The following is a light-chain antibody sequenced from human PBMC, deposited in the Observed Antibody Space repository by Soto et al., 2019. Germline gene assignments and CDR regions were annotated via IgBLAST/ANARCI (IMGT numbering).Light chain of an antibody. CDR2: DAS. V-gene: IGKV3-15*01. J-gene: IGKJ1*01. CDR1: QSIGTN. CDR3: QQYDEWPPIT. Sequence: EIVLTQSPATLSVSPGERATLSCRASQSIGTNLAWYQQKHGQGPRLLLQDASTRATGVPARFRGSGSGTEFTLTITSLQSEDFAVDHCQQYDEWPPITFGQGTKVEV.